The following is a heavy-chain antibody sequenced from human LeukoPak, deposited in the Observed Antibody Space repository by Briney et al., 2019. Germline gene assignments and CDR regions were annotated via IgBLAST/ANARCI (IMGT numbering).Heavy chain of an antibody. V-gene: IGHV3-23*01. Sequence: PGGSLRLSCAAFGFPFSNFGMQWVRQAPGKGLEWVSAISGSGGSTYYADSVKGRFTISRDNSKNTLYLQMNSLRAEDTAVYYCAKEEEYSSSWYYFDYWGQGTLVTVSS. CDR2: ISGSGGST. D-gene: IGHD6-6*01. J-gene: IGHJ4*02. CDR3: AKEEEYSSSWYYFDY. CDR1: GFPFSNFG.